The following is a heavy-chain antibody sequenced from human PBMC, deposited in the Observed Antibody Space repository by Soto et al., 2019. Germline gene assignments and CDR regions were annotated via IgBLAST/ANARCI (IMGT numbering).Heavy chain of an antibody. J-gene: IGHJ4*02. CDR1: GFSLSTRGVG. Sequence: QITLKESGPTLVKPTQTLTLTCTFSGFSLSTRGVGVAWIRQPPGKALEWLALIFWDDDKWYSPSLKSRLTTTEDTSKNQVALKMPTMAPVDTATYYCAPRPRGSPSSFASGGQGTLVTVPS. CDR3: APRPRGSPSSFAS. V-gene: IGHV2-5*02. CDR2: IFWDDDK. D-gene: IGHD5-12*01.